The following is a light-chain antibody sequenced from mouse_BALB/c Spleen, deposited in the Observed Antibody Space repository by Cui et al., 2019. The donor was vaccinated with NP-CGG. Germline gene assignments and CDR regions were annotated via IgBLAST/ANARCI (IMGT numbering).Light chain of an antibody. CDR3: ALWYSNHWV. Sequence: QAVLTQASAPTTSPGATVTLTCRSSTGAVTTSNYANWVQEKPDHLFTGLIGGTNNRAPGVPARFSGSLIGDKAALTITGAQTEDEAIYFCALWYSNHWVFGGGTKLTVL. CDR2: GTN. J-gene: IGLJ1*01. CDR1: TGAVTTSNY. V-gene: IGLV1*01.